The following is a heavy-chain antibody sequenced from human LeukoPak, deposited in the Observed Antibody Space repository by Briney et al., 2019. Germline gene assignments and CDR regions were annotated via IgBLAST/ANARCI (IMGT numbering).Heavy chain of an antibody. D-gene: IGHD6-19*01. CDR1: GSTFSSYA. J-gene: IGHJ6*03. CDR3: ARGLAVAGTAYYYYYMDV. CDR2: IIPIFGTA. V-gene: IGHV1-69*06. Sequence: SVKVSCKASGSTFSSYAISWVRRAPGQGLEWMGGIIPIFGTANYAQKFQGRVTITADKSTSTAYMELSSLRSEDTAVYYCARGLAVAGTAYYYYYMDVWGKGTTVTVSS.